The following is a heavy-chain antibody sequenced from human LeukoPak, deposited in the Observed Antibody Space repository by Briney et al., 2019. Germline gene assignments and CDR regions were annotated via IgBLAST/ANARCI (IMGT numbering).Heavy chain of an antibody. Sequence: GGSLRLSCAASGFTFSSNAMHWVRQAPGKGLEWVAIISYDGSNKYYADSVKGRFTISRDKSKNTLYLQMNSLRGEDTAVYYCAREGTTTSFDYWGQGTLVTVSS. CDR3: AREGTTTSFDY. V-gene: IGHV3-30*04. CDR2: ISYDGSNK. D-gene: IGHD1-26*01. CDR1: GFTFSSNA. J-gene: IGHJ4*02.